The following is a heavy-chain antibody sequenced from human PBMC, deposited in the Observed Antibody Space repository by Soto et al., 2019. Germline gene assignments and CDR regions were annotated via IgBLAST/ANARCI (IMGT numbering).Heavy chain of an antibody. CDR2: ISWNSGSI. J-gene: IGHJ4*02. D-gene: IGHD5-18*01. Sequence: GGSLRLSCAASGFTFDDDAMHWVRQAPGKGLEWVSGISWNSGSIGYADSVKGRFTISRDNAKNSLYLQMNSLRAEDTALYYCAKDMREAMVQYYFDYWGQGTLVTVSS. V-gene: IGHV3-9*01. CDR3: AKDMREAMVQYYFDY. CDR1: GFTFDDDA.